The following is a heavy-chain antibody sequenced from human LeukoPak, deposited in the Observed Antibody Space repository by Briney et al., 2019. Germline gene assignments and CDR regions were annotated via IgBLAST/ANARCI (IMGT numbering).Heavy chain of an antibody. Sequence: GGSLRLSCAASGFTFSSYEMNWVRQAPGKGLEWVSYISSSGNSILYADSVKGRFTISRDNAKNSLYLQMDSLRAEDTAVYYCARVKSGQSRGWPHDSWGPGTLVTVSS. V-gene: IGHV3-48*03. D-gene: IGHD6-19*01. CDR2: ISSSGNSI. CDR1: GFTFSSYE. CDR3: ARVKSGQSRGWPHDS. J-gene: IGHJ4*02.